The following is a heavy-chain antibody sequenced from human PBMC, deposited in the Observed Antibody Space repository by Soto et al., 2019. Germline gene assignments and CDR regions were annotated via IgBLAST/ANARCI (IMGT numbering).Heavy chain of an antibody. Sequence: SETLSLTCTVSGGSISSSSYYWGWIRQPPGKGLEWIGSIYYSGSTYYNPSLKSRVTISVDTSKNQFSLKLSSVTAADTAVYYCARYADTAMVWAYYFDYWGQGTLVTVSS. V-gene: IGHV4-39*01. CDR1: GGSISSSSYY. D-gene: IGHD5-18*01. J-gene: IGHJ4*02. CDR3: ARYADTAMVWAYYFDY. CDR2: IYYSGST.